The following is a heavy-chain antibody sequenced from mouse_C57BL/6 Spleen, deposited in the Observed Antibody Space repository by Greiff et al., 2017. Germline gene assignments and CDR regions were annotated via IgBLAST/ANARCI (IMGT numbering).Heavy chain of an antibody. CDR1: GYTFTSYW. CDR2: INPSDCET. D-gene: IGHD1-1*01. J-gene: IGHJ1*03. Sequence: QVQLLQPGAELVRPGSSVKLSCKASGYTFTSYWMHWVMQRPIQGLEWIGNINPSDCETHYNQKFKDKVTLTVDKSSSTVYMRLSSLTSEDSAVYCCARERPNTAVVATGYFDGWGTGTTVTVSS. CDR3: ARERPNTAVVATGYFDG. V-gene: IGHV1-52*01.